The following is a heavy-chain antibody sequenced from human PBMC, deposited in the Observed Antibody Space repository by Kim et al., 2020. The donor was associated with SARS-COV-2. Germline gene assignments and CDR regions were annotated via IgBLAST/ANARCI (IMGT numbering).Heavy chain of an antibody. CDR2: IYYSGST. Sequence: SETLSLTCTVSGGSISSGDYYWSWIRQPPGKGLEWIGYIYYSGSTYYNPSLKSRVTISVDTSKNQFSLKLSSVTAADTAVYYCARGTGTYGADFDYWGQGTLVTVSS. J-gene: IGHJ4*02. D-gene: IGHD4-17*01. CDR1: GGSISSGDYY. CDR3: ARGTGTYGADFDY. V-gene: IGHV4-30-4*01.